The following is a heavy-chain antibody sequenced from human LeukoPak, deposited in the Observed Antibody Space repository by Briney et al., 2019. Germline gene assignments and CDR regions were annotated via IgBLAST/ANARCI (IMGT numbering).Heavy chain of an antibody. CDR2: IIPIFGTA. Sequence: SVKVSCKASGGTFSSYAISWVRQAPGQGPEWMGGIIPIFGTANYAQKFQGRVTITADESTSTAYMELSSLRSEDTAVYYCARGEVQPTFDTNNYYYYGMDVWGKGTTVTVSS. CDR3: ARGEVQPTFDTNNYYYYGMDV. V-gene: IGHV1-69*13. CDR1: GGTFSSYA. J-gene: IGHJ6*04. D-gene: IGHD1-26*01.